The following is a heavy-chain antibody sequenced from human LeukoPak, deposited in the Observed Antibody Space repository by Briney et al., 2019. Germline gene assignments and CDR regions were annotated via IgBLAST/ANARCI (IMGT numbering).Heavy chain of an antibody. CDR1: GGSISSGTYY. CDR3: ASALFVPNSYYFGMDV. V-gene: IGHV4-30-4*01. J-gene: IGHJ6*04. CDR2: IYYSGNT. Sequence: ASETLSLTCTVSGGSISSGTYYWSWIRQPPGKSLEWIAYIYYSGNTYSNPSLKSRLTVSVDTSKNQFSLNLNSVTAADTAVYYCASALFVPNSYYFGMDVWGKGATVTVSS. D-gene: IGHD2-8*01.